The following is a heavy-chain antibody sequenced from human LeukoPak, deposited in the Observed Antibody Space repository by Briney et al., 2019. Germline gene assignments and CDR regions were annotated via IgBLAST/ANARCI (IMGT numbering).Heavy chain of an antibody. V-gene: IGHV4-31*03. CDR3: ARAPRHCSSTSCYSFDP. J-gene: IGHJ5*02. Sequence: SETLSLTCTVSGGSISSGGYYWSWIRQHPGKGLEWIGYIYYSGSTYYNPSLKSRVTISVDTSKNQFSLKLSSVTAADTAVYYCARAPRHCSSTSCYSFDPWGQGTLVTVSS. CDR2: IYYSGST. CDR1: GGSISSGGYY. D-gene: IGHD2-2*01.